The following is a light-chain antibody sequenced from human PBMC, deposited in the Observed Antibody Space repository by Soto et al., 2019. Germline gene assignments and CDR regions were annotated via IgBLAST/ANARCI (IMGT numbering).Light chain of an antibody. CDR1: SGHSSYI. V-gene: IGLV4-60*03. J-gene: IGLJ2*01. CDR2: LEGSGSY. CDR3: ETWDSKGVV. Sequence: QPVLTQSSSASASLGSSVKLTCTLSSGHSSYIIAWHQQQPGKAPRYLMKLEGSGSYNKGSGVPDRFSGSSSGADRYLTISNLQSEDEADYYCETWDSKGVVFGGGTQLTVL.